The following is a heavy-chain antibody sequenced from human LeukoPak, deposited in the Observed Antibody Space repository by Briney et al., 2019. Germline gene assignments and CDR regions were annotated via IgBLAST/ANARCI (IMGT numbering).Heavy chain of an antibody. D-gene: IGHD3-3*01. J-gene: IGHJ3*02. CDR1: GGSISSYY. CDR2: IYYSGST. Sequence: SETLSLTCTVSGGSISSYYWSWIRQPPGKGLEWIGYIYYSGSTNYNPSLKSRVTISVDTSKNQFSLKLSSVTAADTAVYYCARDLAYYDFWSGQTNPDDAFDIWGQGTMVTVSS. V-gene: IGHV4-59*01. CDR3: ARDLAYYDFWSGQTNPDDAFDI.